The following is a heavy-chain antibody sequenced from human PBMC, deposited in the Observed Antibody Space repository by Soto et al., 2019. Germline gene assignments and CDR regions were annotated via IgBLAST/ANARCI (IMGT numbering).Heavy chain of an antibody. J-gene: IGHJ4*02. D-gene: IGHD3-10*01. V-gene: IGHV4-34*01. CDR2: INHSGST. CDR1: GGSFSGYY. Sequence: SETLSLTCAVYGGSFSGYYWSWIRQPPGKGLEWIGEINHSGSTNYNPSLKSRVPISVDTTKNQLSLGLSSVTAADTAVYYCARDGITKTFNYWGQGTLDTVSS. CDR3: ARDGITKTFNY.